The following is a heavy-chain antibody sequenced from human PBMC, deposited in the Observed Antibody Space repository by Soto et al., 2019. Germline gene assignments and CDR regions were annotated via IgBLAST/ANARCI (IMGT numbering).Heavy chain of an antibody. V-gene: IGHV3-30-3*01. CDR1: GFTFSSYA. D-gene: IGHD3-22*01. J-gene: IGHJ4*02. Sequence: GGSLRLSCAASGFTFSSYAMHWVRQAPGKGLEWVAVISYDGSNKYYADSVKGRFTISRDNSKNTLYLQMNSLRAEDTAVYYCARGNTYYYDSSGYYPFDYWGQGTLVTVSS. CDR2: ISYDGSNK. CDR3: ARGNTYYYDSSGYYPFDY.